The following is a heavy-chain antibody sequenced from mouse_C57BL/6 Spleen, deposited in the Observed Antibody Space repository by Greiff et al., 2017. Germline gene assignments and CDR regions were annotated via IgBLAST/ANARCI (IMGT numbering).Heavy chain of an antibody. Sequence: QVQLQQPGTELVKPGASVKLSCKASGYTFTSYWMHWVKQRPGQGLEWIGNLNPSNGGTNYTEKFKSKATLPVDKYSSTAYMQHTSLTSEDSAVYYCARSEYYYGSLYWYFDVWGTGTTVTVSS. J-gene: IGHJ1*03. D-gene: IGHD1-1*01. CDR1: GYTFTSYW. CDR3: ARSEYYYGSLYWYFDV. V-gene: IGHV1-53*01. CDR2: LNPSNGGT.